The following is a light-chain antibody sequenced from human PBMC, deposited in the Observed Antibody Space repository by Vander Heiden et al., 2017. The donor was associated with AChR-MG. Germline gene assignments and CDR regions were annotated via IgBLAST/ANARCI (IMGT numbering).Light chain of an antibody. CDR3: YSTDSSCKRWV. CDR1: ALPKKS. J-gene: IGLJ3*02. Sequence: SSELTPPPSLSLYPDDTARITCAGAALPKKSAYWYQQKAGKAPRLMIFEDNKRPSGIPEKFSGSSSGTMATVTISGTHVDDEAEYYCYSTDSSCKRWVFGGGTNLAVL. V-gene: IGLV3-10*01. CDR2: EDN.